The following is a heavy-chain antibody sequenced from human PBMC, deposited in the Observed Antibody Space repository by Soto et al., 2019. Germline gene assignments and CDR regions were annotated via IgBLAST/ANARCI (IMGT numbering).Heavy chain of an antibody. CDR3: ARDGMAVAGTWEPPYGMDV. Sequence: GGSLRLSCAASGFTFSSYSMNWVRQAPGKGLEWVSSISSSSSYIYYADSVKGRFTISRDNAKNSLYLQMNSLRAEDTAVYYCARDGMAVAGTWEPPYGMDVWGQGTTVTVSS. V-gene: IGHV3-21*01. CDR1: GFTFSSYS. CDR2: ISSSSSYI. D-gene: IGHD6-19*01. J-gene: IGHJ6*02.